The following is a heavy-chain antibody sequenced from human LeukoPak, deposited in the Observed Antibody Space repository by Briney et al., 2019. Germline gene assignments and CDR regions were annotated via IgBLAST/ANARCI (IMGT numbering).Heavy chain of an antibody. CDR1: GYTFTGYY. D-gene: IGHD6-19*01. CDR3: ARAPGRQWLVPYYYYGMDV. V-gene: IGHV1-2*04. Sequence: ASVKVSCKASGYTFTGYYMHWVRQAPGQGLEWMGWINPNSGGTNYAQKFQGWVTMTRDTSISIAYMELSRLRSDDTAVYYCARAPGRQWLVPYYYYGMDVWGQGTTVTVSS. CDR2: INPNSGGT. J-gene: IGHJ6*02.